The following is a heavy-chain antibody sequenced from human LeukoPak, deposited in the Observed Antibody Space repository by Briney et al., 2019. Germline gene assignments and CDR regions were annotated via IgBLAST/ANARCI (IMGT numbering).Heavy chain of an antibody. D-gene: IGHD3-3*01. Sequence: GGSLRLSCAASGFTFSSYAMSWVRQAPRKGLEWVSAISGSGGSTYYADSVKGRFTISRDNSKNTLYLQMNSLRAEDTAVYYCAKPGKLRFLEYSYYYMDVWSKGTTVTVSS. CDR3: AKPGKLRFLEYSYYYMDV. J-gene: IGHJ6*03. CDR2: ISGSGGST. V-gene: IGHV3-23*01. CDR1: GFTFSSYA.